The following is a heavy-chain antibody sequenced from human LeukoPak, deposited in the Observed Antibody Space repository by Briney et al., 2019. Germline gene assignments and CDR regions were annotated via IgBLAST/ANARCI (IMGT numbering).Heavy chain of an antibody. V-gene: IGHV5-51*01. CDR3: ATNTMFRGIHAFDI. CDR1: GYSFTNYW. CDR2: IYPGDSDT. D-gene: IGHD3-10*01. Sequence: GESLKISCEGSGYSFTNYWIGWVRQMPGKGPEWMGIIYPGDSDTRYSPSFQGQVTISADKSISTAYLQWSSLKASDSAMYYCATNTMFRGIHAFDIWGQGTMVTVSS. J-gene: IGHJ3*02.